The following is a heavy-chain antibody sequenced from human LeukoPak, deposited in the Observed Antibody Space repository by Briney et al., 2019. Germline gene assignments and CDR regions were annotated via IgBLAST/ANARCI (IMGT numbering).Heavy chain of an antibody. CDR3: ARQVPPSRYCSSTSCGGDY. D-gene: IGHD2-2*01. Sequence: PGGSLRLFCAGPGFHLRSYSMKRGRQAPGKGLEWGFTINSYSSYIYYADSVKGRFTISRDNAKNSLYLQMNSLRAEDTAVYYCARQVPPSRYCSSTSCGGDYWGQGTLVTVSS. J-gene: IGHJ4*02. CDR2: INSYSSYI. V-gene: IGHV3-21*01. CDR1: GFHLRSYS.